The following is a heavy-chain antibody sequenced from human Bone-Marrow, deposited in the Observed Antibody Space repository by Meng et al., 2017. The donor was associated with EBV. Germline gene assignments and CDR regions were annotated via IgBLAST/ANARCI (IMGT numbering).Heavy chain of an antibody. J-gene: IGHJ6*02. CDR2: IFYDGST. CDR1: GDSVSSGSDY. CDR3: ARTSLYYYGMDV. Sequence: QVQLQESGPGLVKPSETLSLTCIVSGDSVSSGSDYWSWIRQPPGKGLEWIGNIFYDGSTNYNPSLKSRVTISVDTSKNQFSLELSSVTAAGTAVYYCARTSLYYYGMDVWGQGTTVTVSS. V-gene: IGHV4-61*01.